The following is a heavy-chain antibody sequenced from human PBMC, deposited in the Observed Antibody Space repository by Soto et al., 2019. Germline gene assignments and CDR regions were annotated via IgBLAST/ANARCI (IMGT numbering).Heavy chain of an antibody. Sequence: ASLKVSCKDSGGNFSSYAISWVRQAPGQGLEWMGGIIPIFGTANYAQKFQGRVTITADESTSTAYMELSSLRSEDTAVYYCARAGASGYDLSDAFDIWGQGTMVTV. CDR3: ARAGASGYDLSDAFDI. CDR2: IIPIFGTA. D-gene: IGHD5-12*01. J-gene: IGHJ3*02. V-gene: IGHV1-69*13. CDR1: GGNFSSYA.